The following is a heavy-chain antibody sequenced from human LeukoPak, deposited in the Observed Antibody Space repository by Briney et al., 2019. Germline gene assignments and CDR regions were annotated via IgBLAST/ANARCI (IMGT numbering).Heavy chain of an antibody. Sequence: SQTLSLTCTVSGGSTSSGDYYWSWIRQPPGKGLEWIGYIYYSGSTYYNPSLKSRVTIPVDTSKNQFSLKLSSVTAADTAVYYCARGGYYGSGSYWGTFDYWGQGTLVTVSS. CDR2: IYYSGST. J-gene: IGHJ4*02. CDR1: GGSTSSGDYY. D-gene: IGHD3-10*01. V-gene: IGHV4-30-4*01. CDR3: ARGGYYGSGSYWGTFDY.